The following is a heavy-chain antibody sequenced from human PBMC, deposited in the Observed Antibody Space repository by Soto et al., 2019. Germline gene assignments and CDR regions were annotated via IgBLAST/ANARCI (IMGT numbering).Heavy chain of an antibody. V-gene: IGHV3-7*03. CDR3: ATSWDY. J-gene: IGHJ4*02. CDR2: IQQDGSEK. Sequence: EVQLVESGGGLVPPGGSLRLSCDASGFTFSKYWMTWVRQAPGKGLEWVANIQQDGSEKYYEDSVKGRFTISRDNAKNSLYLQMNSQRAEDTAVYYCATSWDYWGQGTLVTVSS. CDR1: GFTFSKYW.